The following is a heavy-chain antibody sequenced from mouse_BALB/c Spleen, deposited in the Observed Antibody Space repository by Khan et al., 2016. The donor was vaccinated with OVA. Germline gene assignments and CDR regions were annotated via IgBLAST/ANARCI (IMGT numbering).Heavy chain of an antibody. CDR1: GFSLTSYG. J-gene: IGHJ3*01. CDR3: ARAFYYVAWFAY. V-gene: IGHV2-9*02. D-gene: IGHD1-1*01. CDR2: IWAGGST. Sequence: VQLQESGPGLVAPSQTLSITCTVSGFSLTSYGVHWVRQPPGKGLEWLGVIWAGGSTNHNSALMSRLSISKDNSKSQVFLKMNSLQTDDTAMYXCARAFYYVAWFAYWGQGTLVTVSA.